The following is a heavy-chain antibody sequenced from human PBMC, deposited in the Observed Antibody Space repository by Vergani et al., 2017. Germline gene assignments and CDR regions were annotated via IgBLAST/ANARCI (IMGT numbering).Heavy chain of an antibody. D-gene: IGHD1-26*01. Sequence: QVQLQESGPGLVKPSETLSLTCIVSGGSISSYYWSWIRQPPGKGLEWIGYIYYSGSTNYSPSLKSRVTISVDTSKNQFSLKLSSVTAADTAVYYCARDQGSGCYRDAFDIWGQGTMVTVSS. CDR3: ARDQGSGCYRDAFDI. CDR1: GGSISSYY. J-gene: IGHJ3*02. V-gene: IGHV4-59*01. CDR2: IYYSGST.